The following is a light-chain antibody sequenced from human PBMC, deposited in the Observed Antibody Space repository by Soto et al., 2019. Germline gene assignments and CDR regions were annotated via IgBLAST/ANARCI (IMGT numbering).Light chain of an antibody. CDR1: QSISSTY. CDR2: GAS. Sequence: EIVLTQSPGTVSLSPGERVTLSCRASQSISSTYLAWYQQKPGQAPRLLIQGASTRATGIPDRFSGSGSGTDFTLTISRLEPEDSAVYYCQHYGSSLWTFGQGTKVENK. J-gene: IGKJ1*01. V-gene: IGKV3-20*01. CDR3: QHYGSSLWT.